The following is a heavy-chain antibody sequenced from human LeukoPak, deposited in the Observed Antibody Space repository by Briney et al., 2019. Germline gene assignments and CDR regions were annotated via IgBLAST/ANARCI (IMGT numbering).Heavy chain of an antibody. D-gene: IGHD6-19*01. V-gene: IGHV3-23*01. Sequence: PPGRSLRRSCAAPGVTFDAYWMNWVRQAPWKGVEAVSAVRGSGGSTYYADRVKGRFTISRDNSKNTLYLQMNSPRAEDTAVYYCAKVLPSAYYFDYWGQGTLVTVSS. CDR1: GVTFDAYW. CDR2: VRGSGGST. CDR3: AKVLPSAYYFDY. J-gene: IGHJ4*02.